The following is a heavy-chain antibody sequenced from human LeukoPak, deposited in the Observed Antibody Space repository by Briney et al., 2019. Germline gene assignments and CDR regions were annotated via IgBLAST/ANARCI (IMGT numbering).Heavy chain of an antibody. CDR1: GFTFSSYA. V-gene: IGHV3-64*01. Sequence: GGSLRLSCAASGFTFSSYAMHWVRQAPGKGLEYVSAISSNGGTTYYANSVKGRFTISRDNSKNTLYLQMGSLRAEDMAVYYCARDREEYYDFWSAFYGMDVWGQGTTVTVSS. CDR3: ARDREEYYDFWSAFYGMDV. J-gene: IGHJ6*02. CDR2: ISSNGGTT. D-gene: IGHD3-3*01.